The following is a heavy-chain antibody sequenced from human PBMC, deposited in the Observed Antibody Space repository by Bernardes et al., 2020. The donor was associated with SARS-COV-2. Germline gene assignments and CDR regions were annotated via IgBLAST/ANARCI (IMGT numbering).Heavy chain of an antibody. D-gene: IGHD6-19*01. J-gene: IGHJ4*02. CDR2: VNPDTGGT. Sequence: ASVKVSCKASGYTFIGYYIHWIRQVPGQGLEWMGRVNPDTGGTNYAQKFQGRVTMTRDMSTSTVYMDLSSLRFDDTAVYYCSREGSGWYGLDFWGQGTLLTVSS. CDR3: SREGSGWYGLDF. CDR1: GYTFIGYY. V-gene: IGHV1-2*02.